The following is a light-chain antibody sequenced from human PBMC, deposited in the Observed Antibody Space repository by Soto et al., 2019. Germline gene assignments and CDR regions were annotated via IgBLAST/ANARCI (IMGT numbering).Light chain of an antibody. V-gene: IGKV3-15*01. CDR2: GAS. CDR1: QSVSSN. J-gene: IGKJ4*01. Sequence: EIVVTQSPATLSVSPGERATLSCRASQSVSSNLAWYQQKPGQAPRLLIYGASTRATGIPARFSGNRNGTEFTLTISSLQSEDFAVYYCQQYNNWVTFGGGTKVDIK. CDR3: QQYNNWVT.